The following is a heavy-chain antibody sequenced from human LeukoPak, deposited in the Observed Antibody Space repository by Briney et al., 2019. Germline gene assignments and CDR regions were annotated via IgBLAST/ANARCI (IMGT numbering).Heavy chain of an antibody. D-gene: IGHD4-23*01. Sequence: GGSLRLSCAASGFTFSDYYMSWIRQAPGKGLEWVGRIKSKTDGGTTDYAAPVKGRFTISRDDSKNTLYLQMNSLKTEDTAVYYCTTDLFPVGYWGQGTLVTVSS. V-gene: IGHV3-15*01. CDR3: TTDLFPVGY. J-gene: IGHJ4*02. CDR2: IKSKTDGGTT. CDR1: GFTFSDYY.